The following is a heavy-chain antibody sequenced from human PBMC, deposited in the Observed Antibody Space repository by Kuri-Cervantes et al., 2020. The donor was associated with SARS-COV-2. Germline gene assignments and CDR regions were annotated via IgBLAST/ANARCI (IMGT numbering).Heavy chain of an antibody. CDR3: ARGGGGGAYCGGDCYSGWFDP. CDR2: IIPIFGTA. Sequence: SVKVSCKASGGTFSSYAISWVRQAPGQGLEWMGGIIPIFGTANYAQKFQGRVTITADESTSTAYMELSSLRSEDTAVYYCARGGGGGAYCGGDCYSGWFDPWGQGTLVTVSS. D-gene: IGHD2-21*01. CDR1: GGTFSSYA. J-gene: IGHJ5*02. V-gene: IGHV1-69*13.